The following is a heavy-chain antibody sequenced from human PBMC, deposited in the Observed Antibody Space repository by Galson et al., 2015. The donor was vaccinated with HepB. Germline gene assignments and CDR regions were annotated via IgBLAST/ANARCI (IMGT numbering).Heavy chain of an antibody. Sequence: SLRLSCAASGFTFSSYDMHWVRQATGKGLEWVSAIGTAGDTYYPGSVKGRFTISRENAKSSLYLQMNSLRAGDTAVYYCARGGLGATRDAFDIWGQGTMVTVSS. CDR3: ARGGLGATRDAFDI. V-gene: IGHV3-13*01. D-gene: IGHD1-26*01. J-gene: IGHJ3*02. CDR2: IGTAGDT. CDR1: GFTFSSYD.